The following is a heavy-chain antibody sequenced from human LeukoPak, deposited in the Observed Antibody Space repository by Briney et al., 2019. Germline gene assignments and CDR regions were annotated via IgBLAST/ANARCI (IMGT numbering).Heavy chain of an antibody. CDR1: GYTFTSYY. J-gene: IGHJ6*02. CDR3: ARDPSMVRGVIIIPPYGMDV. Sequence: GASVKVSCKASGYTFTSYYMHWVRQAPGQGLEWMGIINPSGGSTSYAQKFQGRVTMTRDTSTSTVYMELSSLRSEDTAVYYCARDPSMVRGVIIIPPYGMDVWGQGTTVTVSS. CDR2: INPSGGST. V-gene: IGHV1-46*01. D-gene: IGHD3-10*01.